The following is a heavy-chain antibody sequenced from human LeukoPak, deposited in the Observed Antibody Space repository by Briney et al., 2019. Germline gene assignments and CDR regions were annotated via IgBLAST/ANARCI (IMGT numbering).Heavy chain of an antibody. CDR2: INQDGGEE. V-gene: IGHV3-7*01. D-gene: IGHD5-12*01. Sequence: GGSLRLSCAASGFTFSNYWMSWVRQAPGKGLEWVAHINQDGGEEHYMDSVKARFIISRDNAKNSLSLQMDSRRAEDTAVYYCVRDGGVSGYDLLDYWGQGTLVTVSS. CDR1: GFTFSNYW. CDR3: VRDGGVSGYDLLDY. J-gene: IGHJ4*02.